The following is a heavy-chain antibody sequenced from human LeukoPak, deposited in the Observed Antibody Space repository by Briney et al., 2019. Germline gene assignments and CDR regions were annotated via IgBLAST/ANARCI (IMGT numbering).Heavy chain of an antibody. D-gene: IGHD1-1*01. CDR3: VRHRNWNYDY. CDR1: GDXFTTYW. V-gene: IGHV5-51*01. J-gene: IGHJ4*02. CDR2: ICLGDSDT. Sequence: GESLKISCNGSGDXFTTYWICWVRQMPGKGLEWMGIICLGDSDTRYSPSFQGQVTISADKSINTAYLQWSSLKASDTAMYYCVRHRNWNYDYWGQGTLVTVSS.